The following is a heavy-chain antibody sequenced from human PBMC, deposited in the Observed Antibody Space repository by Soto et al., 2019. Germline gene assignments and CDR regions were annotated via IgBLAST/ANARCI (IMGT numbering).Heavy chain of an antibody. CDR1: GGTFSSYA. D-gene: IGHD3-10*02. CDR2: VIPIFGTA. J-gene: IGHJ6*02. V-gene: IGHV1-69*13. Sequence: ASVKVSCKASGGTFSSYAISWVRQAPGQWLEWMGGVIPIFGTANYAQKFQGRVTITADESTSTAYMELSSLRSEDTAVYYCARGPLFARGYYYGMDVWGQGTTVTSP. CDR3: ARGPLFARGYYYGMDV.